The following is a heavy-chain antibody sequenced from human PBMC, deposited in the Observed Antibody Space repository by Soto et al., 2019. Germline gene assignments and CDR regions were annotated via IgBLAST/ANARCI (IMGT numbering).Heavy chain of an antibody. D-gene: IGHD6-13*01. J-gene: IGHJ4*02. CDR2: IIPIVDVI. V-gene: IGHV1-69*02. CDR3: ARGRAGVDS. Sequence: QVQLVQSGAEVKKPGSSVKVSCKTSGGTFSTYTVIWVRQGPGQGLEWMGRIIPIVDVINYAQKFQGRVKITAEKGTATAYMELNSLTSEDTATYYFARGRAGVDSWGQGTLVIVSS. CDR1: GGTFSTYT.